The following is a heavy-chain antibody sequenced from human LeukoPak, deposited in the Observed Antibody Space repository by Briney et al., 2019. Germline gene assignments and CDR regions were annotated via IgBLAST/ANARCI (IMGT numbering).Heavy chain of an antibody. V-gene: IGHV3-73*01. Sequence: GGSLRLSCAASGFTFSGSAMHWVRQASGKGLEWVGRIRSKANSHATAYAASVKGRFTISRDDSKNTAYLQMNSLKTEVTAVYYCWALSSSWSVSIWGQGTMVTVSS. CDR3: WALSSSWSVSI. CDR2: IRSKANSHAT. J-gene: IGHJ3*02. D-gene: IGHD6-13*01. CDR1: GFTFSGSA.